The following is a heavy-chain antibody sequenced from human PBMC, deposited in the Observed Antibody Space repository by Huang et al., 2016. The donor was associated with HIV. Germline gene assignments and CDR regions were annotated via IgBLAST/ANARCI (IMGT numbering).Heavy chain of an antibody. CDR2: IYYRGST. D-gene: IGHD1-26*01. CDR1: GGSISSSSYS. CDR3: ARQGAIYYYYYGMDV. J-gene: IGHJ6*02. Sequence: QLQLQESGPGLVKPSETLSLTCTVSGGSISSSSYSWGWIRQPPGKGLEWIGSIYYRGSTYYNPSLKSRVTISVDTSKNQVSLKLSSVTAADTAVYYCARQGAIYYYYYGMDVWGQGTTVTVSS. V-gene: IGHV4-39*01.